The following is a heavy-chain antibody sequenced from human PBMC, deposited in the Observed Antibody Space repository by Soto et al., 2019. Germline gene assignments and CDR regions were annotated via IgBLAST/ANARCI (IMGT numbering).Heavy chain of an antibody. Sequence: ASLKVSCKASGYTFTTYDINWLRQATGQGLEWMGRITPNSGNTGYAQKFQGRVTMTRNTSISTAYMELSSLRSEDTAVYYCARGGWYNRNDVNWFGPWGQGTLVTVSS. CDR3: ARGGWYNRNDVNWFGP. V-gene: IGHV1-8*01. CDR2: ITPNSGNT. CDR1: GYTFTTYD. D-gene: IGHD1-1*01. J-gene: IGHJ5*02.